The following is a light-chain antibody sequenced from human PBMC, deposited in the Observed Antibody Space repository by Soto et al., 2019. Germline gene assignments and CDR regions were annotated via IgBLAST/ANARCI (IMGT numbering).Light chain of an antibody. Sequence: EIVLTQSPGTLSLSPGDRGTLSCRASQSVSSSYLAWYQQKPGQAPRLLIYGASNRATGSPARFSGSGSGTDFTLTISRLEPEDFAVYYCQQYGSSPPLTFGGGTKVEIK. CDR2: GAS. V-gene: IGKV3-20*01. CDR3: QQYGSSPPLT. J-gene: IGKJ4*01. CDR1: QSVSSSY.